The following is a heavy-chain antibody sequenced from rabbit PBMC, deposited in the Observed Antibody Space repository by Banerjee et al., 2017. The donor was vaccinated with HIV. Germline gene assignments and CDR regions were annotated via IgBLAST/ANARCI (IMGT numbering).Heavy chain of an antibody. CDR3: ARDRSTSSDGYMNIFNL. CDR2: IYAGNSGTT. D-gene: IGHD1-1*01. CDR1: GFSFSSSYW. V-gene: IGHV1S45*01. Sequence: QEQLVESGGGLVKPGASLTLTCTASGFSFSSSYWICWVRQAPGKGLEWIACIYAGNSGTTYYASWAKGRFTISKTSSTTVTLQMTSLTAADTATYFCARDRSTSSDGYMNIFNLWGPGTLVTVS. J-gene: IGHJ4*01.